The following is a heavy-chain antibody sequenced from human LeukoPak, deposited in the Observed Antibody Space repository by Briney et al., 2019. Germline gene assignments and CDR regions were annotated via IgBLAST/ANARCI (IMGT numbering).Heavy chain of an antibody. D-gene: IGHD2-2*01. Sequence: PSQTLSPTCTVSGGSISSGGYYWSWIRQPPGKGLGWIGEINHSGSTNYNPSLKSRVTISVDTSKNQFSLKLSSVTAADTAVYYCARGVGRYCSSTSCYRVRTRLDLNWFDPWGQGTLVTVSS. V-gene: IGHV4-30-2*01. CDR3: ARGVGRYCSSTSCYRVRTRLDLNWFDP. J-gene: IGHJ5*02. CDR1: GGSISSGGYY. CDR2: INHSGST.